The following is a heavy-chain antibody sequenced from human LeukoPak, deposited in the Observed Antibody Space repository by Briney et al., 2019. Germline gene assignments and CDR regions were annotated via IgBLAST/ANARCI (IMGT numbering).Heavy chain of an antibody. CDR3: ARDRRWLQFNWFDP. CDR2: ISTDASST. CDR1: GFTFSSYW. V-gene: IGHV3-74*01. Sequence: GGSLRLSCAASGFTFSSYWMHWVRQAPGRGLVWVSRISTDASSTTYADSVKGRFTISRDNAKDTLYLQMNSLRAEDTAVYYCARDRRWLQFNWFDPWGQGTLVTVSS. J-gene: IGHJ5*02. D-gene: IGHD5-24*01.